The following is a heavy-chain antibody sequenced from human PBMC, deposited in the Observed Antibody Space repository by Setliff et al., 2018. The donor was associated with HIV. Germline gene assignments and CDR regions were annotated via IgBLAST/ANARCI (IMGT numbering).Heavy chain of an antibody. CDR2: MNPNTGVS. Sequence: ASVKVSCKASGHTFTNVDIHWLRRATGQGLEWMGWMNPNTGVSGYALKFHDRVTMTGDTSISTAYLELRSLTSEDTAVYYWASGKGVGGVVITDGLDVWGKGTTVTVSS. CDR1: GHTFTNVD. D-gene: IGHD3-10*01. V-gene: IGHV1-8*01. J-gene: IGHJ6*04. CDR3: ASGKGVGGVVITDGLDV.